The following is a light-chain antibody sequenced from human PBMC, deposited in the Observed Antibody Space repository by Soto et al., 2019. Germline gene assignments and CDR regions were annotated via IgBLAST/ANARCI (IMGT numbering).Light chain of an antibody. CDR2: SSH. V-gene: IGLV1-44*01. J-gene: IGLJ2*01. CDR3: AAWDDSLNGVV. Sequence: QSVLTQPPSASGTPGQRVTISCSGSSSNIGDYHVHWYQQLPGAAPKVLIHSSHQRPSGVPDRFSGSKSGTSASLAISGLQSEDEAGYYCAAWDDSLNGVVFGGGTKLTVL. CDR1: SSNIGDYH.